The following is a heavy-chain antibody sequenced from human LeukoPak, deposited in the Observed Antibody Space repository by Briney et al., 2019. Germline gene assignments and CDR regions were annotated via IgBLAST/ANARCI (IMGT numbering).Heavy chain of an antibody. V-gene: IGHV3-33*08. J-gene: IGHJ6*02. CDR3: AGTSSGPERRGMDV. Sequence: GGSLRLSCAASGFTFSSYWMNWVRQAPGKGLEWVAAVWSDGIDKYYADSVKGRFTISRDNSKNTLYLQMNSLRAEDTAVYYCAGTSSGPERRGMDVWGQGATVTVSS. CDR2: VWSDGIDK. CDR1: GFTFSSYW. D-gene: IGHD6-19*01.